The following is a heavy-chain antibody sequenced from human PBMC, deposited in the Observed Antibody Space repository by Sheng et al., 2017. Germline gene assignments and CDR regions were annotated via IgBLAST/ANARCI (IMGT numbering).Heavy chain of an antibody. Sequence: QVQLQESGPGLVKPSETLSLTCAVSGYSISSGYYWGWIRQPPGKGLEWIGSIYHSGSTYYNPSLKSRVTISVDTSKNQFSLKLSSVTAADTAVYYCARDSPSKRIVVSSVFDIWGQGTMVTVSS. CDR1: GYSISSGYY. CDR3: ARDSPSKRIVVSSVFDI. V-gene: IGHV4-38-2*02. D-gene: IGHD3-22*01. J-gene: IGHJ3*02. CDR2: IYHSGST.